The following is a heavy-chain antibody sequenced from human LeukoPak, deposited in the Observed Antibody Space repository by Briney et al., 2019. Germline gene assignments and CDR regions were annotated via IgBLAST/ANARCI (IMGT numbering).Heavy chain of an antibody. CDR2: LYASGTT. V-gene: IGHV4-4*07. CDR3: VKVGQIWSNGGFFDL. Sequence: SETLSLTCTVSGVSISSYYWSWIRQSAGKGLEWLGRLYASGTTAYSPSIRSRLTMSIDTSKSQLSLKLSSVTAADTAVYYCVKVGQIWSNGGFFDLWGQGTLVTVSS. CDR1: GVSISSYY. D-gene: IGHD5-18*01. J-gene: IGHJ4*02.